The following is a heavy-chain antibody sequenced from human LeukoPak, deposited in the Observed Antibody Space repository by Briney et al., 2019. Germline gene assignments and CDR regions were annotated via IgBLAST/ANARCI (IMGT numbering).Heavy chain of an antibody. CDR2: ISYDGSNK. V-gene: IGHV3-30*04. CDR3: AKVEANQNWNEDY. CDR1: GFTFSSYA. D-gene: IGHD1-1*01. Sequence: PGGSLRLSCAASGFTFSSYAMHWVRQAPGKGLEWVALISYDGSNKYYADSVKGRFTISRDNSKNRLYLQMNMLRAEDAAVYYCAKVEANQNWNEDYWGQGTLVTVSS. J-gene: IGHJ4*02.